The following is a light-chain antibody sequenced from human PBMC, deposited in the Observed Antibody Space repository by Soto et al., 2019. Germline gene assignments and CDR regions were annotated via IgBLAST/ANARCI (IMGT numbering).Light chain of an antibody. J-gene: IGLJ2*01. Sequence: QYALTQPASVSGSPGQSITISCTGTSSDVGGYNYVSWYQQHPGKVPKLMIYEVFRRPSGIYDRFSGSKSGNMASLTISGLQAEDEADYYCCSYTTTSTFVFGGGTKLTVL. V-gene: IGLV2-14*03. CDR1: SSDVGGYNY. CDR3: CSYTTTSTFV. CDR2: EVF.